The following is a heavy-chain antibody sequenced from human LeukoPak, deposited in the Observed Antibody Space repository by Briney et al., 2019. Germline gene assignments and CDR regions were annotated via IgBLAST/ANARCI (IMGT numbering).Heavy chain of an antibody. CDR3: ARSRGIAAAGRFDY. D-gene: IGHD6-13*01. Sequence: GGSLRLSCAASGFTFSSYWMYWVRQTPGKGLIYISRINNDGSSANYADSVRGRFTISRDNAENTLYLQMNSLRAEDTAVYYCARSRGIAAAGRFDYWGQGTLVTVSS. CDR1: GFTFSSYW. CDR2: INNDGSSA. J-gene: IGHJ4*02. V-gene: IGHV3-74*01.